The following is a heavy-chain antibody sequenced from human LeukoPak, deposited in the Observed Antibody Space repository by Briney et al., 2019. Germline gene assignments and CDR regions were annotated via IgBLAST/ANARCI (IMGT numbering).Heavy chain of an antibody. CDR1: GFTFSSYS. V-gene: IGHV3-21*01. Sequence: GGSLRLSCAASGFTFSSYSMNWVRQAPGKGLEWVSSISSSSSYIYYADSVKGRFTISRDNAKNSLYLQMNSLRAEDTAVYYCARDLGYDIWSGYYKLQEYFQHWGQGTLVTVSS. CDR3: ARDLGYDIWSGYYKLQEYFQH. CDR2: ISSSSSYI. D-gene: IGHD3-3*01. J-gene: IGHJ1*01.